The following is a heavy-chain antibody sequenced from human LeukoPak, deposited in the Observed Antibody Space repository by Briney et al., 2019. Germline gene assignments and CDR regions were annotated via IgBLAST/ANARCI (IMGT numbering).Heavy chain of an antibody. D-gene: IGHD2-15*01. Sequence: GESLKISCKGSGYTFTGYYMHWVRQAPGQGLEWMGWINPNSGGTNYAQKFQGRVTMTRDTSISTAYMELSRLRSDDTAVYYCARELEAIVVAGNWFDPWGQGTLVTVSS. CDR3: ARELEAIVVAGNWFDP. V-gene: IGHV1-2*02. CDR2: INPNSGGT. J-gene: IGHJ5*02. CDR1: GYTFTGYY.